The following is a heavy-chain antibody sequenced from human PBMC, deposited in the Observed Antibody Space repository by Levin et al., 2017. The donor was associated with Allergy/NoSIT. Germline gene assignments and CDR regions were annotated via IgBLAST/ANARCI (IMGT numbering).Heavy chain of an antibody. CDR2: ISGSGGST. D-gene: IGHD2-21*01. CDR1: GFTFRSFA. Sequence: LPCAASGFTFRSFAMSWVRQAPGKGLEWVSAISGSGGSTYYADSVKGRFTISRDNSKNTLYLQMNSLRAEDTAVYYCASLFRDYWGQGTLVTVSS. CDR3: ASLFRDY. V-gene: IGHV3-23*01. J-gene: IGHJ4*02.